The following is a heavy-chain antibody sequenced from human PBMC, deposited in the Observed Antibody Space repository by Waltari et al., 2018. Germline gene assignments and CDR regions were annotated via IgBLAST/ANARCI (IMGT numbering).Heavy chain of an antibody. Sequence: QVQLQESGPGLVKPSETLSLTCTISGGAISYNYWTWIRQPAGGARESIGRIFPGGDTNFNPSLKSRVAMSIDTSNNQVSLKLSSVTAADTAIYYCARERGLYDHTYHYYMDIWGIGTAVTVAS. CDR2: IFPGGDT. J-gene: IGHJ6*03. D-gene: IGHD3-22*01. CDR3: ARERGLYDHTYHYYMDI. V-gene: IGHV4-4*07. CDR1: GGAISYNY.